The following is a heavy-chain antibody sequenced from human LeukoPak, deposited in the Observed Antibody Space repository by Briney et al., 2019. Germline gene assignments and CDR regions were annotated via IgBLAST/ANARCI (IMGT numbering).Heavy chain of an antibody. V-gene: IGHV5-51*01. Sequence: GESLKISCKGSGYSFTSYWIGWVRQMPGKGLEWMGSIYPGDSDTRYSPSFQGQVTISADKSISTAYLQWSSLKASDTAMYYCAIYDYYDSSGYYGYDYWGQGTLVTASS. CDR2: IYPGDSDT. D-gene: IGHD3-22*01. CDR3: AIYDYYDSSGYYGYDY. J-gene: IGHJ4*02. CDR1: GYSFTSYW.